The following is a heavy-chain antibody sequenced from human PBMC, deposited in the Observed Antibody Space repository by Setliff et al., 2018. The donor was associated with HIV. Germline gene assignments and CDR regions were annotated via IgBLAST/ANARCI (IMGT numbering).Heavy chain of an antibody. V-gene: IGHV4-61*01. J-gene: IGHJ4*02. CDR1: GGSVGSGSYY. CDR3: ARDPPGYGDSKDY. D-gene: IGHD4-17*01. Sequence: SETLSLTCSVSGGSVGSGSYYWSWIRQSPGKELEWLGYIYYSGSTTYNPSLRSRVTISIDTSKNQFSLNLRSVTAADTAVYYCARDPPGYGDSKDYWGQGKLVTVSS. CDR2: IYYSGST.